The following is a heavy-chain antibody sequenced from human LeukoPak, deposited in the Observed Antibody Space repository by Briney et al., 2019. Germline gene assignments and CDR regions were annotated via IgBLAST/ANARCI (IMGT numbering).Heavy chain of an antibody. V-gene: IGHV3-30-3*01. CDR2: ISSDGSNK. D-gene: IGHD2-21*01. CDR3: ARVPDGGGPSFDY. Sequence: GGSLRLSCAASGFTLSSYAMHWVRQAPGRGLEWVAVISSDGSNKYYADSVKGRFTISRDNSKNTLYLQMSSLRAEDTAVYYCARVPDGGGPSFDYWGQGTLVTVSS. CDR1: GFTLSSYA. J-gene: IGHJ4*02.